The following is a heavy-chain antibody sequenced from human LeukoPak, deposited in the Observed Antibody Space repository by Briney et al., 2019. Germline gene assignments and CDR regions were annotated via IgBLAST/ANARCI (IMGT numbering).Heavy chain of an antibody. V-gene: IGHV4-31*03. CDR2: IHPSGML. J-gene: IGHJ4*02. D-gene: IGHD6-6*01. Sequence: SETLSLTCTVSGASFNSDDQYWNWIRQSPGKGLEWIGSIHPSGMLYNNPSLESRVTMSRDTSKNQFSLNLNSVTAADTAVYYCAKIAAREPDYWGQGTLVTVSS. CDR3: AKIAAREPDY. CDR1: GASFNSDDQY.